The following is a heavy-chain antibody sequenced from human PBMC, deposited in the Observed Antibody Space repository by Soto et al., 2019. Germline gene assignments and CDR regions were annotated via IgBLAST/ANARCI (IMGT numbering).Heavy chain of an antibody. J-gene: IGHJ5*02. CDR1: GYTFTGYY. V-gene: IGHV1-2*04. CDR3: ARGPSRGYCSGGSCYSVPRESWFDP. D-gene: IGHD2-15*01. Sequence: ASVKVSCKASGYTFTGYYMHWVRQAPGQGLEWMGWINPNSGGTNYAQKFQVWVTMTRDTSISTAYMELSRLRSDDTAVYYCARGPSRGYCSGGSCYSVPRESWFDPWGQGTLVTVSS. CDR2: INPNSGGT.